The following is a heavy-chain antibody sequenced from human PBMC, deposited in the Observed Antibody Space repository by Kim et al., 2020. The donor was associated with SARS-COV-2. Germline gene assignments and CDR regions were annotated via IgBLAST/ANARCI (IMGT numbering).Heavy chain of an antibody. J-gene: IGHJ6*02. Sequence: GGSLRLSCAASGFTFSSYSMNWVRQAPGKGLEWVSSIRSSSSYIYYADSVKDRFTISRDNAKNSLYLQMNSLRAEDTGVYYCARDGAITFGGVIAPPGGYCYYGMAVWGQGTTVTVAS. D-gene: IGHD3-16*02. CDR3: ARDGAITFGGVIAPPGGYCYYGMAV. V-gene: IGHV3-21*01. CDR2: IRSSSSYI. CDR1: GFTFSSYS.